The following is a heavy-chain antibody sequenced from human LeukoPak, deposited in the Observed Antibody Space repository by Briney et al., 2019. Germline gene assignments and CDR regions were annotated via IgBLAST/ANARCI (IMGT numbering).Heavy chain of an antibody. J-gene: IGHJ3*02. Sequence: GGSLRLSCAASGFTFDDFAMHWVRQAPGKDLEWVSGIGWKSGSVAYVDSVKGRFTISRDNAKNSLYLQMNSLRPEDTALYYCVKGLWELRISNAFDIWGQGTMVTVSS. CDR3: VKGLWELRISNAFDI. D-gene: IGHD3-16*01. CDR1: GFTFDDFA. V-gene: IGHV3-9*01. CDR2: IGWKSGSV.